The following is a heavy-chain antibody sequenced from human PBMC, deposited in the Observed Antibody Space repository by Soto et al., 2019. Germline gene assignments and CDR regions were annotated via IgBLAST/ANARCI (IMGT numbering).Heavy chain of an antibody. J-gene: IGHJ4*02. D-gene: IGHD3-10*02. CDR3: AREPEGSVFGLDS. V-gene: IGHV3-33*01. CDR2: IWEDGSEE. CDR1: GFIFSNSL. Sequence: QVQLVECGGGVVQPGRSLRLSCAASGFIFSNSLMHWVRQAPGRGLEWVAVIWEDGSEEYYADSVKGRFTISRDNSRNTLYLEMDRLRVDDMAIYYCAREPEGSVFGLDSWGQGTLVTVSS.